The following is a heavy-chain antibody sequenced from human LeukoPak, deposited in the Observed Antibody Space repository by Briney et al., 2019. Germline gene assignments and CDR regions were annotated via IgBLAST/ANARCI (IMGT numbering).Heavy chain of an antibody. V-gene: IGHV1-69*05. CDR1: GGTFSSYA. D-gene: IGHD2-8*01. CDR2: IIPIFGTA. Sequence: SVKVSCKASGGTFSSYAISWVRQAPGQGLEWMGGIIPIFGTANYAQKFQGRVTITTDESTSTAYMELSSLRSEDTAVYYCARGLIPLYYFDYWGQGALVTVSS. CDR3: ARGLIPLYYFDY. J-gene: IGHJ4*02.